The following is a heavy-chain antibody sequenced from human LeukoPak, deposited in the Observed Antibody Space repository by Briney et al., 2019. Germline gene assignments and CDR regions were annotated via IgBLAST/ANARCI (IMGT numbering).Heavy chain of an antibody. CDR2: INPNSGGT. D-gene: IGHD3-9*01. Sequence: ASVKVSCKASGDTFTGYYMHWVPQAPGQGLEWMGWINPNSGGTNYAQKFQGRVTMTRDTSISTAYMELSRLRSDDTAVYYCAIRLRYFDWLSLTDWGQGTLVTVSS. CDR3: AIRLRYFDWLSLTD. J-gene: IGHJ4*02. CDR1: GDTFTGYY. V-gene: IGHV1-2*02.